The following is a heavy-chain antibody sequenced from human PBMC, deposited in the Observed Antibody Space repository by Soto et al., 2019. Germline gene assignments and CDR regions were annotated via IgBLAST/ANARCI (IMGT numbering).Heavy chain of an antibody. CDR2: INSDGSST. D-gene: IGHD1-26*01. V-gene: IGHV3-74*01. CDR1: GFTFSTYW. Sequence: EVQLVESGGGLVQPGGSLILSCAASGFTFSTYWMHWVRQAPGKGLVWVSRINSDGSSTSYADSVKGRFTISRDNAKNTLYLQMTSLRAEDTAVYYCACKSSGYVDHWGQGNLVTVSS. CDR3: ACKSSGYVDH. J-gene: IGHJ4*02.